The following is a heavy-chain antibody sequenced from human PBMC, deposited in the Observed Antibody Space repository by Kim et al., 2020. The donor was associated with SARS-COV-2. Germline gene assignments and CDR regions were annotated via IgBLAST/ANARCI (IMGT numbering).Heavy chain of an antibody. Sequence: RTNSNPSLQSRVIMSIDTSKNQFSLKLSSVTAADTAVYYCAREMLHNWFDPWGQGTLVTVSS. J-gene: IGHJ5*02. V-gene: IGHV4-4*07. CDR3: AREMLHNWFDP. CDR2: RT. D-gene: IGHD2-15*01.